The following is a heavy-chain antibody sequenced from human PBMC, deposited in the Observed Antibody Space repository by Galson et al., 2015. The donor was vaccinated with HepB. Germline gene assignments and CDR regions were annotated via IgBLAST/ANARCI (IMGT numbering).Heavy chain of an antibody. V-gene: IGHV1-2*02. Sequence: SVKVSCKASGYTFTGYYMHWVRQAPGQGLEWMGWINPNSGGTNYAQKFQGRVTMTRDTSISTAYMELSRLRSDDTAVYYCARDSGSSLRYYYYYGMDVWGQGTTVTVSS. J-gene: IGHJ6*02. CDR2: INPNSGGT. D-gene: IGHD1-26*01. CDR3: ARDSGSSLRYYYYYGMDV. CDR1: GYTFTGYY.